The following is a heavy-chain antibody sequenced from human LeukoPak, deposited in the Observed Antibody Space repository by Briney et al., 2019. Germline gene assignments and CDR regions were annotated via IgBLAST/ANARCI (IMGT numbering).Heavy chain of an antibody. D-gene: IGHD3-22*01. CDR1: GYTFTSYA. Sequence: ASVKVSCKASGYTFTSYAMHWVRQAPGQRLEWMGWINAGSDNTKYSQKFQGRVTITADESTSTAYMELSSLRSEDTAVYYCASVLGNYYDSSGLDYWGQGTLVTVSS. CDR2: INAGSDNT. CDR3: ASVLGNYYDSSGLDY. V-gene: IGHV1-3*01. J-gene: IGHJ4*02.